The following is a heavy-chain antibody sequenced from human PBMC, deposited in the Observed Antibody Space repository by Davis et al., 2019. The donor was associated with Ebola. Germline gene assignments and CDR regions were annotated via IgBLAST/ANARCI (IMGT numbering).Heavy chain of an antibody. Sequence: HTGGSLRLSCAVSGFTFSSYWMHWVRQVPGKGLVWVSRISSDGSSTTYADSVKGRFTISRDNSKNTLYLQMNSLRAEDTAVYYCARGGGGYYYYYGMDVWGQGTTVTVSS. V-gene: IGHV3-74*01. D-gene: IGHD3-16*01. CDR2: ISSDGSST. CDR3: ARGGGGYYYYYGMDV. CDR1: GFTFSSYW. J-gene: IGHJ6*02.